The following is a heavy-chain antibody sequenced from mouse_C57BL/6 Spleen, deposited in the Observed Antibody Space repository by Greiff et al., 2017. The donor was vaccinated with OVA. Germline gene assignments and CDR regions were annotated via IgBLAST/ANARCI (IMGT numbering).Heavy chain of an antibody. Sequence: VQLQQSGPELVKPGASVKISCKASGYAFSSSWMNWVKQRPGQGLEWIGRIYPGDGDTNYNGKFKGKATLTADKSSSTAYMQLSSLTSEDSAVYFCASFYYDYDDWGQGTTLTVSS. CDR2: IYPGDGDT. J-gene: IGHJ2*01. V-gene: IGHV1-82*01. D-gene: IGHD2-4*01. CDR1: GYAFSSSW. CDR3: ASFYYDYDD.